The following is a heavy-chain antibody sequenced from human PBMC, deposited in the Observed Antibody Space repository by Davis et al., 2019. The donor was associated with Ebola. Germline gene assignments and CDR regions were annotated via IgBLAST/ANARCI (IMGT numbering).Heavy chain of an antibody. J-gene: IGHJ2*01. CDR1: EFTFSGYW. CDR3: ARGSRYWYFDL. CDR2: INSDGSNT. Sequence: GESLKISCAASEFTFSGYWIHWVRQAPGKGLVWVSRINSDGSNTNNADSVKGRFTISRDNAKNSLYLQMNSLRAEDTAVYYCARGSRYWYFDLWGRGTLVTVSS. V-gene: IGHV3-74*01.